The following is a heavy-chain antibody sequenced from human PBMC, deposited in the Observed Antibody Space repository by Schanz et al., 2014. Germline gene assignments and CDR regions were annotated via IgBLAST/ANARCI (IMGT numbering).Heavy chain of an antibody. Sequence: EVQLLESGGGLVQPGGSLRISCAASGFTFTNYAMTWVRQAPGKGLGWVSAINGNGGITYYADSVKGQFTISRDNSKNTLSLQMKRLRVEDTAVYYCVKDPDKYNWNDVEGLDVWGPGTPVTVSS. CDR3: VKDPDKYNWNDVEGLDV. V-gene: IGHV3-23*01. CDR2: INGNGGIT. J-gene: IGHJ6*01. CDR1: GFTFTNYA. D-gene: IGHD1-1*01.